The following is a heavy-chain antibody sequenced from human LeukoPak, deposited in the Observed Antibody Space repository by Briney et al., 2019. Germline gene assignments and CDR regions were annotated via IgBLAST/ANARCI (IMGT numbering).Heavy chain of an antibody. Sequence: EASVKVSRKASGGTFSSYAISWVRQAPGQGREWMGGIIPIFGTANYAQKFQGRVTITADESTSTAYMELSSLRSEDTAVYYCARDSGSGGARAEEVHYYYYMDVWGKGTTVTISS. D-gene: IGHD3-10*01. J-gene: IGHJ6*03. CDR1: GGTFSSYA. V-gene: IGHV1-69*13. CDR3: ARDSGSGGARAEEVHYYYYMDV. CDR2: IIPIFGTA.